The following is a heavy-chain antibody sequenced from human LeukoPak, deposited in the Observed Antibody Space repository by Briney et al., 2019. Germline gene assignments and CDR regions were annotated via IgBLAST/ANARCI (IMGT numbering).Heavy chain of an antibody. J-gene: IGHJ3*02. D-gene: IGHD6-6*01. Sequence: TSETLSLTCTVSGGSIGSYYWSWIRQPAGKGLEWIGRIYTSGSTNYNPSLKSRVTMSVDTSKNQFSLKLSSVTAADTAVYYCASGSSIAAPADAFDIWGQGTMVTASS. CDR3: ASGSSIAAPADAFDI. CDR1: GGSIGSYY. V-gene: IGHV4-4*07. CDR2: IYTSGST.